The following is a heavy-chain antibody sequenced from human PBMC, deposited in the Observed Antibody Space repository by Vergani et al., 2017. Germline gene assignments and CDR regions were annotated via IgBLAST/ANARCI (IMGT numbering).Heavy chain of an antibody. CDR1: GFTFSGSA. CDR3: TRLNYDFWSGGLGMDV. D-gene: IGHD3-3*01. CDR2: IRSKANSYAT. Sequence: EVQLVESGGGLVQPGGSLKLSCAASGFTFSGSAMHWVRQASGKGLEWVGRIRSKANSYATAYAASVKGRVTISRDDSKNTAYLQMTSLKTEDTAVYYCTRLNYDFWSGGLGMDVWGQGTMVTVSS. J-gene: IGHJ6*02. V-gene: IGHV3-73*01.